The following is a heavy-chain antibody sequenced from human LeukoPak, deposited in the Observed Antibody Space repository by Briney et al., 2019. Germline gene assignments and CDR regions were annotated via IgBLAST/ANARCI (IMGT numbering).Heavy chain of an antibody. CDR3: ARDLGLYYGSGSYYEFWFDP. J-gene: IGHJ5*02. D-gene: IGHD3-10*01. CDR2: IVVGSGNT. CDR1: GFTFTSSA. Sequence: SVKVSCKASGFTFTSSAMQWVRQARGQRLEWIGWIVVGSGNTNYAQKFQERVTITRDMSTSTAYMELRSLRSDDTAVYYCARDLGLYYGSGSYYEFWFDPWGQGTLVTVSS. V-gene: IGHV1-58*02.